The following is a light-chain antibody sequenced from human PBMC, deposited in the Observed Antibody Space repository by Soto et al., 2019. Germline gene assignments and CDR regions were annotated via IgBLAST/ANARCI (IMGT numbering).Light chain of an antibody. Sequence: ENVLPQSPVTLSLSPGDRATVSCRAIQSFSSSYLAWYQQKPGQAPRLLIYGASIRATGIPDRFSGSGSGTDFTLTISRLEPEDFAVYYCQQYHTSPITFGQGTRLEIK. CDR3: QQYHTSPIT. J-gene: IGKJ5*01. V-gene: IGKV3-20*01. CDR2: GAS. CDR1: QSFSSSY.